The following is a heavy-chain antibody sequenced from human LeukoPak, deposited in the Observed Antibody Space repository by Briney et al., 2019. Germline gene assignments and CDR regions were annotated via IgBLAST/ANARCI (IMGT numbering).Heavy chain of an antibody. CDR2: IYPGDSNT. V-gene: IGHV5-51*01. CDR1: GYSFTSYW. Sequence: GESLKISCKGSGYSFTSYWIGWVRQLPGRGLEWMGIIYPGDSNTRYSPSFQGQVTISADKSISTAYLQWSSLKASDTAMYYCARHYRDGYNRKVDYCGQGTLVTVSS. CDR3: ARHYRDGYNRKVDY. D-gene: IGHD5-24*01. J-gene: IGHJ4*02.